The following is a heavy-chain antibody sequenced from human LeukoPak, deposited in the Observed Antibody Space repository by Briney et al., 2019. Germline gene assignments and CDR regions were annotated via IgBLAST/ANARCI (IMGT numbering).Heavy chain of an antibody. Sequence: PSETLSLTCTVSGGSISSSSYYWGWIRQPPGKGLEWIGSIYYSGSTYYNPSLKSRVTISVDTSKNQFSLKLSSVTAADTAVYYCARADRYCSGGSCSSLVDVWGKGTTVTISS. D-gene: IGHD2-15*01. V-gene: IGHV4-39*07. CDR3: ARADRYCSGGSCSSLVDV. J-gene: IGHJ6*04. CDR1: GGSISSSSYY. CDR2: IYYSGST.